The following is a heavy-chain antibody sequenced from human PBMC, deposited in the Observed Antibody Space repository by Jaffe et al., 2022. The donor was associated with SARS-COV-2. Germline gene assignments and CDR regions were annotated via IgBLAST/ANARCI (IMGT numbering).Heavy chain of an antibody. CDR1: GFTFSSYS. V-gene: IGHV3-21*01. Sequence: EVQLVESGGGLVKPGGSLRLSCAASGFTFSSYSMNWVRQAPGKGLEWVSSISSSSSYIYYADSVKGRFTISRDNAKNSLYLQMNSLRAEDTAVYYCARRPSSGWSTDYYGMDVWGQGTTVTVSS. J-gene: IGHJ6*02. CDR2: ISSSSSYI. CDR3: ARRPSSGWSTDYYGMDV. D-gene: IGHD6-19*01.